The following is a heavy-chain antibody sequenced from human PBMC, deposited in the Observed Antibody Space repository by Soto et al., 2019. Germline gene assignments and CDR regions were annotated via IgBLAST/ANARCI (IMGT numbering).Heavy chain of an antibody. D-gene: IGHD3-10*01. Sequence: PSETLSLTCTVSGGSISSGDYYWGWIRQPPXKGLEWIGYIYYSGSTYYNPSLKSRVTISVDTSKNQFSLKLSSVTAADTAVYYCARDLMGFSPLYYYGMDVWGQGTTVTVSS. V-gene: IGHV4-30-4*01. CDR1: GGSISSGDYY. J-gene: IGHJ6*02. CDR3: ARDLMGFSPLYYYGMDV. CDR2: IYYSGST.